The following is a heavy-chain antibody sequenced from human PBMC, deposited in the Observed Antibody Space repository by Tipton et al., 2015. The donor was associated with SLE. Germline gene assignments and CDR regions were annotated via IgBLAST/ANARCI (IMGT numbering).Heavy chain of an antibody. D-gene: IGHD3-10*01. CDR1: GGSISSYY. J-gene: IGHJ4*02. V-gene: IGHV4-59*01. Sequence: LSCTVSGGSISSYYWSWIRQPPGKGLEWIGYIYYSGSTNYNPSLKSRVTISVDTSKNQFSLKLSSVTAADTAVYYCARGPAAGYFDYWGQGTLVTVSS. CDR3: ARGPAAGYFDY. CDR2: IYYSGST.